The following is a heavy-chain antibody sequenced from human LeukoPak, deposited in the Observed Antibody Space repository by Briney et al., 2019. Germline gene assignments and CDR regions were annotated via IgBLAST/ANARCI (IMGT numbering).Heavy chain of an antibody. V-gene: IGHV3-7*01. Sequence: PGGSLRLSCAASGFTFSSYWMSWVRQAPGKGLEWVANIKQDGSEKYYVDSVKGRFTISRDNAKNSLYLQMNSLRAEDTAVYYCARDNLIPWALMDVWGKGTTVTVSS. D-gene: IGHD1-20*01. CDR1: GFTFSSYW. CDR2: IKQDGSEK. J-gene: IGHJ6*04. CDR3: ARDNLIPWALMDV.